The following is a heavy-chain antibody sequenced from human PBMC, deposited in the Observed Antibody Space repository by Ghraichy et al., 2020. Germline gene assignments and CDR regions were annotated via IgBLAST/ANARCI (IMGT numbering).Heavy chain of an antibody. J-gene: IGHJ6*03. Sequence: GESLNISCAASGFTLSSYSMNWVRQAPGKGLEWVSYISTGSSTTYYADSVKGRFTVSRDNAKNSLYLQMNSLRDEDTAVYYCARRPTSYYYMDVWGKGTTVTVSS. CDR2: ISTGSSTT. CDR3: ARRPTSYYYMDV. CDR1: GFTLSSYS. V-gene: IGHV3-48*02.